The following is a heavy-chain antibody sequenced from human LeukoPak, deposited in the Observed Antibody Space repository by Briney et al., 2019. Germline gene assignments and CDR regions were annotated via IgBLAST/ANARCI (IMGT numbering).Heavy chain of an antibody. CDR1: GFTVRSYY. J-gene: IGHJ4*02. V-gene: IGHV3-53*01. CDR3: SKGSRAAGYYFVY. D-gene: IGHD6-25*01. Sequence: GVSLRLSCAASGFTVRSYYMSWVRQPPGKGLEGVSVIYSGGSTYYAESVKGRFTISRDNSKNALYLQINSLKAEATAVYYLSKGSRAAGYYFVYWGQGTPVTVSS. CDR2: IYSGGST.